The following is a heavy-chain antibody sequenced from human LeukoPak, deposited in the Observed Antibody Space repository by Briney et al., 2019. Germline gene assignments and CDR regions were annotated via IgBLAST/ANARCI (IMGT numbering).Heavy chain of an antibody. CDR3: ARPLRYFDWKDAFDI. Sequence: SETLSLTCTVSGGSISSYYWGWIRQPPGKGLEWIGSIYYSGSTYYNPSLKSRVTISVDTSKNQFSLKLSSVTAADTAVYYCARPLRYFDWKDAFDIWGQGTMVTVSS. CDR1: GGSISSYY. CDR2: IYYSGST. D-gene: IGHD3-9*01. J-gene: IGHJ3*02. V-gene: IGHV4-39*01.